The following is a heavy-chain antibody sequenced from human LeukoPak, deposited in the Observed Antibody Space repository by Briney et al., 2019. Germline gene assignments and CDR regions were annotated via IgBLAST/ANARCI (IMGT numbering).Heavy chain of an antibody. CDR3: AREWTFTVTTYYYYMDV. J-gene: IGHJ6*03. Sequence: SETLSLTCAVYGGSFSGYYWSWIRQPPGKGLEWIGEISHSGSTNYNPSLKSRVTISVDTSKNQFSLKLSSVTAADTAVYYCAREWTFTVTTYYYYMDVWGKGTTVTVSS. V-gene: IGHV4-34*01. CDR2: ISHSGST. CDR1: GGSFSGYY. D-gene: IGHD4-17*01.